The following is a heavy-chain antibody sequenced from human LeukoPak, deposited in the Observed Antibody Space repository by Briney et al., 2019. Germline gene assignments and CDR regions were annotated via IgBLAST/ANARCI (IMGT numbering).Heavy chain of an antibody. J-gene: IGHJ3*01. V-gene: IGHV4-39*01. D-gene: IGHD4-23*01. CDR3: ARHVYGGNSDDAFDL. Sequence: SETLSLTCTVSGGSISSSSHYWGWVRQPPGKGLEWIVTIYYSGSTYYNPSLKSRVTISVDTPKNQFSLKLSSVPAADTAVYYCARHVYGGNSDDAFDLWGQGTMVTVSS. CDR1: GGSISSSSHY. CDR2: IYYSGST.